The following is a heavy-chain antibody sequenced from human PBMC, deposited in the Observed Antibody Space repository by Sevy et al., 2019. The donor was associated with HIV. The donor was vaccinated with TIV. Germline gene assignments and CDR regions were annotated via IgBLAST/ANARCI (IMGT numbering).Heavy chain of an antibody. CDR2: IRSSSSTI. Sequence: GGSLRLSCAASGFTFSSYNMNWVRQAPGKGLEWVSYIRSSSSTIYYADSVKGRFTISRDNAKNSLYLQMNSLRDEDTAVYYCARDPGLRRVAEYFQHWGQGTLVTVSS. CDR1: GFTFSSYN. J-gene: IGHJ1*01. CDR3: ARDPGLRRVAEYFQH. V-gene: IGHV3-48*02.